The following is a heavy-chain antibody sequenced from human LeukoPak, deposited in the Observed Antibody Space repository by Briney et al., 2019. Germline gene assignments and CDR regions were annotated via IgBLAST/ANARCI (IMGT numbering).Heavy chain of an antibody. CDR1: GGSISSYY. CDR3: ARGDVTMVRGVPNYGMDG. CDR2: IYYSGST. J-gene: IGHJ6*02. V-gene: IGHV4-59*01. Sequence: SETLSLTCAASGGSISSYYWSWIRQPPGKGLEWVGLIYYSGSTNYNPSLKSRVTISVDTSKNQFSLKLSSVTAADTAVYYCARGDVTMVRGVPNYGMDGWGQGTTVTVSS. D-gene: IGHD3-10*01.